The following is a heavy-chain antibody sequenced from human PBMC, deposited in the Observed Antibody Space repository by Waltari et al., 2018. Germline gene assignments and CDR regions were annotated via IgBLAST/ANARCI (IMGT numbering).Heavy chain of an antibody. CDR3: ARVGVGSGSYYGYFQH. J-gene: IGHJ1*01. CDR1: GASVTVGAYF. V-gene: IGHV4-39*07. D-gene: IGHD1-26*01. Sequence: QVQLRESGPGLVKPSQTLSLTCTVSGASVTVGAYFWVWIRQPQGKGLEWIGEINHSGSTNYNPSLKSRVTISVDTSKNQFSLKLGSVTAADTAVYYCARVGVGSGSYYGYFQHWGQGTLVTVSS. CDR2: INHSGST.